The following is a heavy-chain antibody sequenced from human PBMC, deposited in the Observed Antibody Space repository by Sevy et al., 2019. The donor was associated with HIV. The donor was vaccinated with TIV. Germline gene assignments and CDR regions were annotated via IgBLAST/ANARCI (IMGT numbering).Heavy chain of an antibody. D-gene: IGHD6-19*01. Sequence: ASVKVSCKASGGTFSSYGISWVRQAPGQGLEWMGGIIPILGTVNYAQKFQGRVTITADESTKTAYMELSSLRSEDTAVYYCARGGGNGWYYFDPWGQGTLVTVSS. CDR2: IIPILGTV. J-gene: IGHJ4*02. CDR1: GGTFSSYG. V-gene: IGHV1-69*13. CDR3: ARGGGNGWYYFDP.